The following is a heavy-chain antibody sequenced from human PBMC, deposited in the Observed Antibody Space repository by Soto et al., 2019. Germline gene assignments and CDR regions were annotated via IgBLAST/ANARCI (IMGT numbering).Heavy chain of an antibody. D-gene: IGHD3-9*01. Sequence: QVQLVQSGAEVKKPGASVKVSCKASGYSFSVYNIHWVRQAPGQGLEWMGWINPNSGGTNSAQKFQGRVTMTRDMSISTAYMELSRLRSDDTAVYYCARTYYDILTGYSPNPFDYWGQGTLVTVSS. CDR3: ARTYYDILTGYSPNPFDY. CDR1: GYSFSVYN. CDR2: INPNSGGT. V-gene: IGHV1-2*02. J-gene: IGHJ4*02.